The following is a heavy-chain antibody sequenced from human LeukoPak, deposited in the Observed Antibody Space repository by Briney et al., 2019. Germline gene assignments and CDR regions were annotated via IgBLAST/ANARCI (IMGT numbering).Heavy chain of an antibody. CDR2: ISGSGGST. V-gene: IGHV3-23*01. Sequence: GGSLRLSCAASRFTFSSYAMSWVRQAPGKGLEWVSAISGSGGSTYYADSVKGRFTISRDNSKNTLYLQMNSLRAEDTAVYYCARRNYDDHGDPFDYWGQGTLVTVSS. D-gene: IGHD4-17*01. J-gene: IGHJ4*02. CDR3: ARRNYDDHGDPFDY. CDR1: RFTFSSYA.